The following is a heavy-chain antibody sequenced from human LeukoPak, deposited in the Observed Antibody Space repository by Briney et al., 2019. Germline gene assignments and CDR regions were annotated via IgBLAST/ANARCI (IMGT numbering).Heavy chain of an antibody. CDR2: INWNSGTI. CDR1: GFTSDDYA. J-gene: IGHJ4*02. Sequence: KPGGSLRLSCAASGFTSDDYAMHWVRQAPGKGLEWVSGINWNSGTIGYADSVKGRFTISRDNAKNALYLEMNSLRAEDTAEYFCARERMYSGSGSTYPYYDYWGQGTLVTVSS. CDR3: ARERMYSGSGSTYPYYDY. V-gene: IGHV3-9*02. D-gene: IGHD3-10*01.